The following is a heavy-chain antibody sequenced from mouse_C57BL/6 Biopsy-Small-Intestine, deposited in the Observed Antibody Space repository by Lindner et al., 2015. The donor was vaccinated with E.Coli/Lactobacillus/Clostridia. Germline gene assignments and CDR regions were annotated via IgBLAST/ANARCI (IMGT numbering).Heavy chain of an antibody. CDR3: AREYNMWQLVQPVVCFDY. J-gene: IGHJ4*01. CDR2: SSADNGNT. CDR1: GYTFTTYG. V-gene: IGHV1-55*01. Sequence: SVKVSCKASGYTFTTYGISWVRQAPGQGFEWMGWSSADNGNTNYAQKFQGRVTMTTDTSTTTAYMELRSLRSDDTAIYYCAREYNMWQLVQPVVCFDYWGQGTLVTVSS. D-gene: IGHD6-2*01.